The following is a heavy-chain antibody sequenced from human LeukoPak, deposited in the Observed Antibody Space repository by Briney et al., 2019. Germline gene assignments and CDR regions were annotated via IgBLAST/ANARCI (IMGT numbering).Heavy chain of an antibody. CDR1: GFTFSSYA. CDR2: ISYDGSNK. D-gene: IGHD3-10*01. CDR3: ARGGRGVISLENFDY. J-gene: IGHJ4*02. Sequence: PGRSLRLSCAASGFTFSSYAMHWVRQAPGKGLEWVAVISYDGSNKYYADSVKGRFAISRDNSKNTLYLQMNSLRAEDTAVYYCARGGRGVISLENFDYWGQGTLVTVSS. V-gene: IGHV3-30*09.